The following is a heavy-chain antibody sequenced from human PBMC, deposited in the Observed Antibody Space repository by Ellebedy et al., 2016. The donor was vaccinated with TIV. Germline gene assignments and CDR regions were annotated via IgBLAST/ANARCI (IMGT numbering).Heavy chain of an antibody. Sequence: AASVKVSCKASGYSFTDYAIHWVRQAPGQGLEWMGWINAADGDTVYSQNFQGRVTFTRDTSASTAYMELRSLRSEDTTLYYCARDLLGDSGSYYDYWGQGTLVTVSS. D-gene: IGHD1-26*01. CDR3: ARDLLGDSGSYYDY. J-gene: IGHJ4*02. V-gene: IGHV1-3*01. CDR1: GYSFTDYA. CDR2: INAADGDT.